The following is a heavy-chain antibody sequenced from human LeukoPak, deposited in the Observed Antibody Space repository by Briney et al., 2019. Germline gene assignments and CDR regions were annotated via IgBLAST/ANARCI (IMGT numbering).Heavy chain of an antibody. D-gene: IGHD3-22*01. J-gene: IGHJ4*02. V-gene: IGHV7-4-1*02. CDR2: INTNTGNP. Sequence: ASVKVSCKASGYTFTSYGMNWVRQAPGQGLEWMGWINTNTGNPTYAQGFTGRFVFSLDTSVSTAYLQISSLKAEDTAVYYCARVHAAAYYYDSAKYYFDYWGQGTLVTVSS. CDR1: GYTFTSYG. CDR3: ARVHAAAYYYDSAKYYFDY.